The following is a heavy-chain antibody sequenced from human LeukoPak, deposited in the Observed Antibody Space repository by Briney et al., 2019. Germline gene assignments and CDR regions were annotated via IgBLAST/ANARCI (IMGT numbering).Heavy chain of an antibody. Sequence: GGSLRLSCAASGFTFSSNAMGWVRQAPGKGLDWVSAISDNGGNTYYADSVKGRFSISRDNAKNFLYLQVNSLRADDTAVYYCARARLSFTRGIGANYFDYWGQGTPVTVSS. CDR2: ISDNGGNT. V-gene: IGHV3-23*01. CDR1: GFTFSSNA. D-gene: IGHD2-15*01. CDR3: ARARLSFTRGIGANYFDY. J-gene: IGHJ4*02.